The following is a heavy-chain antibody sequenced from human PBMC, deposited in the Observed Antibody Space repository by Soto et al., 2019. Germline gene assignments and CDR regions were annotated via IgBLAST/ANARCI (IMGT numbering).Heavy chain of an antibody. D-gene: IGHD3-10*01. J-gene: IGHJ4*02. CDR1: GFTFSSYA. CDR3: ARGGIGENFDY. Sequence: QVQLVESGGGVVQPGRSLRLSCAASGFTFSSYAMHWVRQAPGKGLEWVAVISYDGSNKYYADSVKGRFTISRDNSKNTLYLQMNSLRAEDTAVYYCARGGIGENFDYWGQGTLVTVSS. V-gene: IGHV3-30-3*01. CDR2: ISYDGSNK.